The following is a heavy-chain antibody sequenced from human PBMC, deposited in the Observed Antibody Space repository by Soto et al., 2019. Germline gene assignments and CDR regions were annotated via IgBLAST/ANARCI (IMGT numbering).Heavy chain of an antibody. CDR3: ARGSGYDSSGYYLDY. D-gene: IGHD3-22*01. Sequence: SETLSLTCAVSGGSISSGGYSWSWIRQPPGKGLEWIGYIYHSGSTYYNPSLKSRVTISVDRSKNQFSLKLSSVTAADTAVYYCARGSGYDSSGYYLDYWGQGTLVTVSS. V-gene: IGHV4-30-2*01. CDR2: IYHSGST. CDR1: GGSISSGGYS. J-gene: IGHJ4*02.